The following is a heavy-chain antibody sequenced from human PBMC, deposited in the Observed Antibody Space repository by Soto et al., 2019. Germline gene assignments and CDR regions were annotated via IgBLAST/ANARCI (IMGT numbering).Heavy chain of an antibody. CDR3: ARDFGCSGGSCYWCDP. J-gene: IGHJ5*02. V-gene: IGHV4-59*01. D-gene: IGHD2-15*01. CDR2: IFYNGNT. Sequence: SETLSLTCTVSGGSISSYYWSWIRQPPGKGLEWIGHIFYNGNTNYNPSLKSRVTMSVDTSKNQFSLKLSSVTAADTAVYYCARDFGCSGGSCYWCDPWGQGTLVTVS. CDR1: GGSISSYY.